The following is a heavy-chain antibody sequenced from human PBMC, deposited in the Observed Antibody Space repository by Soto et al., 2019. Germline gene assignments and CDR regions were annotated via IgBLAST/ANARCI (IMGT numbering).Heavy chain of an antibody. V-gene: IGHV3-15*07. CDR1: GFTFSNAW. D-gene: IGHD3-22*01. J-gene: IGHJ4*01. Sequence: GGSLRLSCAASGFTFSNAWMNWVRQAPGKGLEWVGRIKSKTDGGTTDYAAPVKGRFTISRDDSKNTLYLQMNSLKTEDTAVYYCSTGLCDSSRYDHIDYPAQGTLVPVSS. CDR2: IKSKTDGGTT. CDR3: STGLCDSSRYDHIDY.